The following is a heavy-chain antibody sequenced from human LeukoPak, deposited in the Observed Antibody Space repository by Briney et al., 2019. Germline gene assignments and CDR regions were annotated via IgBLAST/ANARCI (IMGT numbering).Heavy chain of an antibody. J-gene: IGHJ3*02. CDR2: IKRKADGGLT. CDR3: TTNDAFDI. Sequence: GGSLRLSCVASGFTFSDAWVNWVRQAPGKGLEWVGRIKRKADGGLTDYAAPVKGRFTISRDDSKDTLYLQMNSLKTEDTAMYYCTTNDAFDIWGQGTMVTVSS. V-gene: IGHV3-15*01. CDR1: GFTFSDAW.